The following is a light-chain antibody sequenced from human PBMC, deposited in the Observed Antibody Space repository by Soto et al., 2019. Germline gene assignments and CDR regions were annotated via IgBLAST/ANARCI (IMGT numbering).Light chain of an antibody. CDR3: SSYTRSSTYV. Sequence: QSVLTQPASVSGSPGQSSTISCTGTSSDVGGYNCVSWYRQHPGRAPKLMIYDVSNRPSGVSNRFSGSKSGNTASLTISGLQAEDEADYYCSSYTRSSTYVFGTGTKVTVL. CDR2: DVS. J-gene: IGLJ1*01. V-gene: IGLV2-14*01. CDR1: SSDVGGYNC.